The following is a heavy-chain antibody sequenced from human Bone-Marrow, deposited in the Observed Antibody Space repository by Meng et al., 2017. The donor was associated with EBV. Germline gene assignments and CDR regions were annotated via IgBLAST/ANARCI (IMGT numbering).Heavy chain of an antibody. J-gene: IGHJ5*02. CDR1: GFSLSTSGVG. Sequence: ITLEGSRPPLGKPPQTLTLTFTFSGFSLSTSGVGVGWSRQPPGKALELLALIYWDDDKRYSPSLKSRLTITKDTSKNQVVLTMTNMDPVDTATYYCAHSQWPPSFDPWGQGTLVTVSS. CDR2: IYWDDDK. CDR3: AHSQWPPSFDP. D-gene: IGHD6-19*01. V-gene: IGHV2-5*02.